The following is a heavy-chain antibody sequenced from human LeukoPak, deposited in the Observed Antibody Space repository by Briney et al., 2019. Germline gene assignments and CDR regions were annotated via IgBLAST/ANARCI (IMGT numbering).Heavy chain of an antibody. Sequence: GGSLRLSCAASGFIVSSNYMSWVRQAPGKGLEWVSLTYSGGSTNYADSVKGRFSISRDNSKNTLDLQMNSLRAEDTAVYYCASGVATIRGAFDIWGQGTMVTVSS. J-gene: IGHJ3*02. CDR2: TYSGGST. V-gene: IGHV3-66*01. D-gene: IGHD5-12*01. CDR3: ASGVATIRGAFDI. CDR1: GFIVSSNY.